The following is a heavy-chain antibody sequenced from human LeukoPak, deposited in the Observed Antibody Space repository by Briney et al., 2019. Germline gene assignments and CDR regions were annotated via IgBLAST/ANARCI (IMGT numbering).Heavy chain of an antibody. J-gene: IGHJ5*02. Sequence: SETLSLTCAVYGGSFSGYYWSWIRQPPGKGLEWIGEINHSGSTNYNPSLKSRVTISVDTSKNQFSLKLSSVTAADTAVYYCARGSRQLLRRGFDPWGQGTLVTVSS. CDR1: GGSFSGYY. CDR3: ARGSRQLLRRGFDP. CDR2: INHSGST. V-gene: IGHV4-34*01. D-gene: IGHD2-2*01.